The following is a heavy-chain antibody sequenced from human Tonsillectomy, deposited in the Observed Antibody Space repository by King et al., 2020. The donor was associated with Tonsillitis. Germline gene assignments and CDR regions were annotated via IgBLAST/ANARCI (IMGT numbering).Heavy chain of an antibody. CDR3: ARVGIVGASYYYYYGMDV. Sequence: LQLQESGPGLVKPSETLSLTCTVSGGSISSSSYYWGWIRQPPGKGLEWIGSIYYSGSTYYNPSLKTRVTISVDTSKNQFSLKLSSVTAADTAVYYCARVGIVGASYYYYYGMDVWGQGTTVTVSS. CDR1: GGSISSSSYY. V-gene: IGHV4-39*01. J-gene: IGHJ6*02. D-gene: IGHD1-26*01. CDR2: IYYSGST.